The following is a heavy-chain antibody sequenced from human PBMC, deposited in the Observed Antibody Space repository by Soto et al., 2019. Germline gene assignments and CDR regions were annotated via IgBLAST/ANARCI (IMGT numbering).Heavy chain of an antibody. Sequence: EVQLVESGGVVVQPGGSLRLSCAASGFTFDDYNMHWVRQAPGKGLEWVSLISWDGGSTYYADSVKGRIPISRDNSKNSLYLLMNCLRAEDTALYYCGKGRDGNSGWGAFDIWGQVTMVTVSS. CDR3: GKGRDGNSGWGAFDI. CDR2: ISWDGGST. V-gene: IGHV3-43*01. D-gene: IGHD6-19*01. CDR1: GFTFDDYN. J-gene: IGHJ3*02.